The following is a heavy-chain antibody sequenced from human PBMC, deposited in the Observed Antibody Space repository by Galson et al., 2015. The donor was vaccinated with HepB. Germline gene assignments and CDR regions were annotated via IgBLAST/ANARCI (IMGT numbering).Heavy chain of an antibody. Sequence: ETLSLTCAVYGGSISGYYWNWIRQPPGNGPEWIGEINHRGSTNYNPSLKGRVTISVDTSKNQFSLKLTSVTAADTAVYYCARGGRDSSNWFRPYYYYAMDVWGQGTTVLVS. J-gene: IGHJ6*02. D-gene: IGHD6-13*01. CDR2: INHRGST. V-gene: IGHV4-34*01. CDR3: ARGGRDSSNWFRPYYYYAMDV. CDR1: GGSISGYY.